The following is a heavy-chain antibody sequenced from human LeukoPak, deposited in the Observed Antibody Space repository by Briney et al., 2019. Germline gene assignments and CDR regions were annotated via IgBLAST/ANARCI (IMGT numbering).Heavy chain of an antibody. V-gene: IGHV4-30-2*01. Sequence: PSQTLSLTCAVSGGSISSGGYSWSWIRQPPGKGLEWIGYIYHSGSTNYNPSLKSRVTISVDKSKNQFSLKLSSVTAADTAVYYCAKDSSALDAFDIWGQGTMVTVSS. J-gene: IGHJ3*02. CDR2: IYHSGST. D-gene: IGHD3-22*01. CDR3: AKDSSALDAFDI. CDR1: GGSISSGGYS.